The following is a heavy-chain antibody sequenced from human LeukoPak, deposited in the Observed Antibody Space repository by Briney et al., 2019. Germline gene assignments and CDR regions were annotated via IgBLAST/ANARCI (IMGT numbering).Heavy chain of an antibody. J-gene: IGHJ3*02. D-gene: IGHD3-9*01. CDR2: IYYSGST. V-gene: IGHV4-31*03. Sequence: SQTLSLTCTVSGVSISSGGYYWSWIRQHPGKGLEWIGYIYYSGSTYYNPSLKSRVTISVDTSKNQFSLKLSSVAAADTAVYYCARDNTISGGAFDIWGQGTMVTVSS. CDR1: GVSISSGGYY. CDR3: ARDNTISGGAFDI.